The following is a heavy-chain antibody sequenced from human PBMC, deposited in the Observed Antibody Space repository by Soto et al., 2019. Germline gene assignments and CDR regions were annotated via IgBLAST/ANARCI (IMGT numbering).Heavy chain of an antibody. D-gene: IGHD3-3*01. CDR2: IIPNLDVT. Sequence: QVQLLQSGGEVKKPGSSVKVSCKTSGGTFRTDTISWVRQAPGQGLEWMGRIIPNLDVTNYAQNFQGRLAITADKSTTTAYMELSSLGSEDTAMYYCARGSYYGGHYEAWFDPWGQGTLVTVSS. CDR1: GGTFRTDT. CDR3: ARGSYYGGHYEAWFDP. V-gene: IGHV1-69*02. J-gene: IGHJ5*02.